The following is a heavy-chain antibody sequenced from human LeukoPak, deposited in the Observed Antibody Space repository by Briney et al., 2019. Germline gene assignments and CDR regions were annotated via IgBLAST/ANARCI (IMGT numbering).Heavy chain of an antibody. Sequence: GGSLRLSCAASGFTVSSNYTSWVRQAPGKGLEWVSVIYSGGSTYYADSVKGRFTISRDNSKNTLYLQMNSLRAEDTAVYYCARGGYYDFWSGRDYGMDVWGQGSTVTVSS. CDR3: ARGGYYDFWSGRDYGMDV. D-gene: IGHD3-3*01. V-gene: IGHV3-53*01. J-gene: IGHJ6*02. CDR2: IYSGGST. CDR1: GFTVSSNY.